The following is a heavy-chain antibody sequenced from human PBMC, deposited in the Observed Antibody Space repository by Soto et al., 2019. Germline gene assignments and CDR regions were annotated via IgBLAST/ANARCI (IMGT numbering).Heavy chain of an antibody. CDR1: GGTFSSYA. D-gene: IGHD6-13*01. Sequence: QVQLVQSGAEVKKPGSSVKVSCKASGGTFSSYAISWVRQAPGQGLEWMGGIIPIFGTANYAQKFQGRVTITADESTSTAYMERSSLRSEDTAVYYCARDPLPYSSSSRWCDPWGQGSLVTVSS. J-gene: IGHJ5*02. CDR2: IIPIFGTA. CDR3: ARDPLPYSSSSRWCDP. V-gene: IGHV1-69*12.